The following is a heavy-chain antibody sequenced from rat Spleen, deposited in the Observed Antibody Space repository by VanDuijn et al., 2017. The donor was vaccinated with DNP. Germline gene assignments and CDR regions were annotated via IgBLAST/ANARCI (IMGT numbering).Heavy chain of an antibody. D-gene: IGHD1-12*02. CDR1: EFSLTDYS. Sequence: QVQLKESGPGLVQPSQTLSLTCTVSEFSLTDYSVHWVRQPPGTGLEWLGRIRANGITDYNSGLRSRLIISRDISKSQVFLEMNSPQTEDSAIYFCAREDKMMVVGFLDYWGRGIMVTVSS. J-gene: IGHJ2*01. CDR3: AREDKMMVVGFLDY. V-gene: IGHV2-19*01. CDR2: IRANGIT.